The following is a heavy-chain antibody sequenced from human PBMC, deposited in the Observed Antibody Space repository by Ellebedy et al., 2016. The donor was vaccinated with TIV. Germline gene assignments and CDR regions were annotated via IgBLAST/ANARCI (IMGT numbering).Heavy chain of an antibody. CDR2: ISAYNGNT. D-gene: IGHD3-10*01. CDR1: GYTFINYG. V-gene: IGHV1-18*01. J-gene: IGHJ6*02. CDR3: ARVTTMVRGVIRCLDV. Sequence: ASVKVSCKASGYTFINYGISWVRQAPGQGLEWMGWISAYNGNTKYAQKLQGRVTMTTDTSTSTAYMELRSLRSDDTAVYYCARVTTMVRGVIRCLDVWGHGTTVTVS.